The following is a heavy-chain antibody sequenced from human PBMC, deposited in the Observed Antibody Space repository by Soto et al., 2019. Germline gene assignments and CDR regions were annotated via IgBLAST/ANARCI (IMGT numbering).Heavy chain of an antibody. Sequence: GGSLRLSCAASGFTFSNAWMSWVRQAPGKGLEWVGRIKSKTDGGTTDYAAPVKGRFTISRDDSKNTLYLQMNSLKTEDTAVYYCTTDPAVVVVAAPWGQGTLVTVSS. J-gene: IGHJ5*02. CDR3: TTDPAVVVVAAP. D-gene: IGHD2-15*01. CDR2: IKSKTDGGTT. V-gene: IGHV3-15*01. CDR1: GFTFSNAW.